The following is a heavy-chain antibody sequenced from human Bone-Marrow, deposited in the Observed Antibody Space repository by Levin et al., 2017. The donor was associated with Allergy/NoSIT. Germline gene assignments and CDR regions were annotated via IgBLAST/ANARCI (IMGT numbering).Heavy chain of an antibody. CDR2: ISWNSGSI. CDR3: AKDIGRGYSYETRD. D-gene: IGHD5-18*01. Sequence: QSGGSLRLSCAASGFTFDDYAMHWVRQAPGKGLEWVSGISWNSGSIGYADSVKGRFTISRDNAKNSLYLQMNSLRAEDTALYYCAKDIGRGYSYETRDWGQGTLVTVSS. J-gene: IGHJ4*02. V-gene: IGHV3-9*01. CDR1: GFTFDDYA.